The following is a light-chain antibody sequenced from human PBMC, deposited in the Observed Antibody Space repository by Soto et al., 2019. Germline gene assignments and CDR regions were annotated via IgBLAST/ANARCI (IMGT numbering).Light chain of an antibody. CDR3: QQYINRPPFT. Sequence: EIVMTQSPVTLSASPGERVTLSCRASQGVGSDVAWYQQKPGQAPGLLIYGASIREVGVPARFSGSGSGTECTLTISSLQSEVFEVYHCQQYINRPPFTYGPGTIGDIK. J-gene: IGKJ3*01. CDR2: GAS. CDR1: QGVGSD. V-gene: IGKV3-15*01.